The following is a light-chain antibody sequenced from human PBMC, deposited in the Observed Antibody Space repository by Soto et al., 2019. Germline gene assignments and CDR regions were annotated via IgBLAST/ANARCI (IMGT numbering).Light chain of an antibody. J-gene: IGKJ1*01. V-gene: IGKV1-5*03. CDR2: KAS. Sequence: DIQMTQSPSTLPASVGDRVTVTCRASQSIRSRLAWYQEKPGKAPKPLIYKASLLETGVPSRFSGSGSGTEFTLTISSLQTDDFGTYYCQQYNSHPWTFGQGTKVDIK. CDR1: QSIRSR. CDR3: QQYNSHPWT.